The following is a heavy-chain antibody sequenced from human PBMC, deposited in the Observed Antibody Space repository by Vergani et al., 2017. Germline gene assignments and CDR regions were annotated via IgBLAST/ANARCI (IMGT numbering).Heavy chain of an antibody. V-gene: IGHV3-33*01. J-gene: IGHJ6*02. CDR3: ARELGQPLSGSYWGYYYYGMDV. D-gene: IGHD1-26*01. CDR2: IWYDGSNK. Sequence: QVQLVESGGGVVQPGRSLRLSCAASGFTFSSYGMHWVRQAPGKGLEWVAVIWYDGSNKYYADSVKGRFTISRDNSKNTLYLQMNSLRAEDTAVYYCARELGQPLSGSYWGYYYYGMDVWGQGTTVTVSS. CDR1: GFTFSSYG.